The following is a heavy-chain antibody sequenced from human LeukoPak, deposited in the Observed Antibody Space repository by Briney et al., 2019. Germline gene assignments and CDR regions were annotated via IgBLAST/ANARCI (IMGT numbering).Heavy chain of an antibody. D-gene: IGHD2-2*01. Sequence: ASVKVSCKASGSTFTDYYMHWVRQAPGQGLEWMGWINANRGGANYAQRFQGRVTMTRDTSITTAYMELSMLHSDRTAVYHCARRYCSSTSCYYFDYWGQGTLVTVSS. CDR3: ARRYCSSTSCYYFDY. V-gene: IGHV1-2*02. CDR1: GSTFTDYY. J-gene: IGHJ4*02. CDR2: INANRGGA.